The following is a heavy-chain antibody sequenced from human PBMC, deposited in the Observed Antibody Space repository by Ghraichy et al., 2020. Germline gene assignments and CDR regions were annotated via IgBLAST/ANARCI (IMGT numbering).Heavy chain of an antibody. CDR2: IYYAGNAGNT. CDR3: AKMRSSPHDHYEYGLDV. V-gene: IGHV4-59*01. D-gene: IGHD1-1*01. J-gene: IGHJ6*02. CDR1: GVSISAYY. Sequence: SETLSLTCTVSGVSISAYYWTWIRQPPGQGLEWIGYIYYAGNAGNTKYNPSLTSRVSMSLDTSKNQLSLRLSSVTAAEPAVYSGAKMRSSPHDHYEYGLDVWGQGTTVTVSS.